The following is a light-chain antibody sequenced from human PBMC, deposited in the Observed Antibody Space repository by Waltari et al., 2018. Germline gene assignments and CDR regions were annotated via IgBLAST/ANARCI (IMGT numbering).Light chain of an antibody. CDR3: QQGNTYPFS. V-gene: IGKV1-13*02. CDR2: NVN. J-gene: IGKJ2*03. CDR1: QGVSIY. Sequence: IQMSQSPSSLSASVGDRDTVTCRASQGVSIYLNWYQQKPGKAPKLLIYNVNSLATGVPSRFSGAGSETEFTLTISSLQPEDVSTYYCQQGNTYPFSFGQGTTVEIK.